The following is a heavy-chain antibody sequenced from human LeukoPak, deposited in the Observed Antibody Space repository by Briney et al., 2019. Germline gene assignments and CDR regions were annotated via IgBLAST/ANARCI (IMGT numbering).Heavy chain of an antibody. CDR1: GXSFSSYA. CDR3: TRGYMGGGSYYPPCYYYDMDV. D-gene: IGHD2-15*01. Sequence: GDPLKISYAASGXSFSSYAMHWVRQAPGKGLEYVSAISSSGSSTYYANSVKGRFTISRDSSKNTLYLQMGSLRAEDMAVYYCTRGYMGGGSYYPPCYYYDMDVWGQGTTVTVSS. V-gene: IGHV3-64*01. CDR2: ISSSGSST. J-gene: IGHJ6*02.